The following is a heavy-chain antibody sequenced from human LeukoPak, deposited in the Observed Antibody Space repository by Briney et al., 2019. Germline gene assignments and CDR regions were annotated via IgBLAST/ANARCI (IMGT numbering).Heavy chain of an antibody. D-gene: IGHD3-22*01. Sequence: SVKVSCKASGGTFSSYAISWVRQAPGQGLEWMGRIIPILGIANYAQKFQGRVTITADKSTSTAYMELSSLRSEDTAVYYCARERYYYDSSGYPRYYYYGMDVWGQGTLVTVSS. CDR1: GGTFSSYA. CDR2: IIPILGIA. V-gene: IGHV1-69*04. J-gene: IGHJ6*02. CDR3: ARERYYYDSSGYPRYYYYGMDV.